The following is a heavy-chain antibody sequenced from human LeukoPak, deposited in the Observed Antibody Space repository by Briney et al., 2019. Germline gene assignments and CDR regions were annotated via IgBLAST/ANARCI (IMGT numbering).Heavy chain of an antibody. J-gene: IGHJ4*02. CDR1: GFTFSSYA. D-gene: IGHD2-2*01. Sequence: PGGSLRLSCAASGFTFSSYAMSWVRQAPGKGLEWVSAISGSGGSTYYADSVKGRFTISRDNSKNTLYLQMNSLRAEDTAVYYCARDPGGYCSSTSCSYGGYWGQGTLVTVSS. CDR2: ISGSGGST. CDR3: ARDPGGYCSSTSCSYGGY. V-gene: IGHV3-23*01.